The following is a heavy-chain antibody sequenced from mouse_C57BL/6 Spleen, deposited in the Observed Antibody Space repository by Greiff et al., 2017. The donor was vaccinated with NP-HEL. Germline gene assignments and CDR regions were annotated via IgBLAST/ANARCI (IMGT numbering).Heavy chain of an antibody. J-gene: IGHJ3*01. V-gene: IGHV1-55*01. CDR3: ARYGSSYAWFAY. Sequence: QVQLQQPGAELVKPGASVKMSCKASGYTFTSYWITWVKQRPGQGLEWIGDIYPGSGSTNYNEKFKSKAILTVDTSSSTAYMQLSSLTSEDSAVYYCARYGSSYAWFAYWGQGTLVTVSA. CDR2: IYPGSGST. CDR1: GYTFTSYW. D-gene: IGHD1-1*01.